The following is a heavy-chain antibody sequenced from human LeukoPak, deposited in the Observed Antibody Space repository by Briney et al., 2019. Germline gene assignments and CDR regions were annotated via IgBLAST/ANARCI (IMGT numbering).Heavy chain of an antibody. J-gene: IGHJ4*02. Sequence: GGSLRLSCAASGFTFSNYAMSWVRQAPGKGLEWVSSISSSSSYIYYADSVKGRFTISRDNAKNSLYLQMNSLRAEDTAVYYCARDGTAMSTNFDYWGQGALVTVSS. D-gene: IGHD5-18*01. CDR1: GFTFSNYA. CDR2: ISSSSSYI. V-gene: IGHV3-21*01. CDR3: ARDGTAMSTNFDY.